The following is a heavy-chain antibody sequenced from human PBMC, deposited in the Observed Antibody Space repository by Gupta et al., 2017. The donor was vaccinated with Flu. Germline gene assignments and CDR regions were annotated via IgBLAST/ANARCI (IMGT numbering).Heavy chain of an antibody. V-gene: IGHV1-2*02. D-gene: IGHD2-15*01. Sequence: QVPLVPSGAEVKKPGASMTVSCKASGYTFTGYQMHWVRQTPGKVLEWMGWINPDSGGTKYAQKLQGRVTMIRDTSISTAYMELSRLKSDDTAVYYWASQGPFCGGGSGYSSALNYAMDVCGQGTTVTVS. J-gene: IGHJ6*01. CDR2: INPDSGGT. CDR3: ASQGPFCGGGSGYSSALNYAMDV. CDR1: GYTFTGYQ.